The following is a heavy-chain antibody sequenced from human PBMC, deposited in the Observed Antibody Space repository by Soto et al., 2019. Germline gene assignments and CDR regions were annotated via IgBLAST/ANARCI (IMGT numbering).Heavy chain of an antibody. CDR3: ARDTYDDY. V-gene: IGHV3-66*01. Sequence: EVQLVESGGGLVQPGGSLRLSCAASGVTVSNNYMSWVRQAPGKGLEWVSVIYSGGRTYYADSVKGRFIISRDSSKNTLYLQMNSLRAEDKAVYYCARDTYDDYRGQGTLVTVSS. CDR2: IYSGGRT. CDR1: GVTVSNNY. J-gene: IGHJ4*02. D-gene: IGHD3-3*01.